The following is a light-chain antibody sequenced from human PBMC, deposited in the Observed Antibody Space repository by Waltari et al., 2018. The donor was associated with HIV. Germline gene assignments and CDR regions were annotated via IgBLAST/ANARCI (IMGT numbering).Light chain of an antibody. V-gene: IGLV2-23*02. J-gene: IGLJ2*01. Sequence: QSALTQPASVSGSPGQSITISCTGTSSDVGGYNYVSWYQQHPGNAPKRMIYDVTKRPSGVSNRCSGSKAGNTASRTISGLQAEDEADYYCCSYAGSSTFAVFGGGTKLTVL. CDR2: DVT. CDR1: SSDVGGYNY. CDR3: CSYAGSSTFAV.